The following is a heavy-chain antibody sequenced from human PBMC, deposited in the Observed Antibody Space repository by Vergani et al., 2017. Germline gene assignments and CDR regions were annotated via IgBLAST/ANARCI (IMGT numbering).Heavy chain of an antibody. J-gene: IGHJ4*02. CDR3: ASSIAVHTFDY. CDR1: GGSFSGYY. Sequence: QVQLQQWGAGLLKPSETLSLTCAVYGGSFSGYYWSWIRQPPGKGLEWIGYIYYSGSTYYNPSLKSRGTISVDTSKNQFSLKLRSVTAADTAVYYCASSIAVHTFDYWGQGTLVTVSS. V-gene: IGHV4-34*01. D-gene: IGHD6-19*01. CDR2: IYYSGST.